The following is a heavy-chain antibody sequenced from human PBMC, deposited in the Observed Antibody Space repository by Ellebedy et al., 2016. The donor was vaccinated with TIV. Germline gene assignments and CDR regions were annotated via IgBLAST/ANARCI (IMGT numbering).Heavy chain of an antibody. CDR3: ARVGDYYYYYGMDV. CDR1: GGSINSYY. J-gene: IGHJ6*02. Sequence: MPSETLSLTCSVSGGSINSYYWSWIRQPPGRGLEWIGYIYYSGSTNYNPSLKSRVTISVDTSKNQLSLKLTSVTTADTAVYYCARVGDYYYYYGMDVWGQGTTVTVSS. V-gene: IGHV4-59*01. CDR2: IYYSGST.